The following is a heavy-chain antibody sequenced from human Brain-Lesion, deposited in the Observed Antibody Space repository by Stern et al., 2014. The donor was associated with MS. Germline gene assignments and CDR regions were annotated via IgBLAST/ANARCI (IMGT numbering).Heavy chain of an antibody. Sequence: EVQLVESGGDLVQPGRSLRLSCAAFGFTFDDYAMHWVRQAPGKGLEWVAGISWNSGTIGYADSGKGRFTTSRDTAYSPFFLKMNIGSPEDPSFFYCEGNKTASSAYFAYWGQGTLVTVSS. CDR2: ISWNSGTI. J-gene: IGHJ4*02. CDR1: GFTFDDYA. CDR3: EGNKTASSAYFAY. D-gene: IGHD3-10*01. V-gene: IGHV3-9*01.